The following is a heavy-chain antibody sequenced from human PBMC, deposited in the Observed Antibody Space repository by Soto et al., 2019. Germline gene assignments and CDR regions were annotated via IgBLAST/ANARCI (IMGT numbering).Heavy chain of an antibody. V-gene: IGHV1-18*01. Sequence: QVRLVQSGAEVKKPGASVKVSCKASGYTFTSYGISWVRQAPGQGLEWMGWISAYNGNTNYAQKLQGRVTMTTDTSTSTAYMELRSLRSDDTAVYYCARDPRGTIFGVVIPTYYYGMDVWGQGTTVTVSS. D-gene: IGHD3-3*01. CDR2: ISAYNGNT. CDR3: ARDPRGTIFGVVIPTYYYGMDV. CDR1: GYTFTSYG. J-gene: IGHJ6*02.